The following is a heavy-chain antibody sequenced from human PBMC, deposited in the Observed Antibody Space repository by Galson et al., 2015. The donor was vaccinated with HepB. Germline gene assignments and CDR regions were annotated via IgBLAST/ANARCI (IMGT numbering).Heavy chain of an antibody. Sequence: SLRLSCAASGFTFSSYAMSWVCQAPGKGLEWVANIKQDGSEKYYVDSVKGRFTISRDNAKNSLYLQMNSLRAEDTAVYYCARYSWSKDGYWGQGTLVTVSS. CDR1: GFTFSSYA. D-gene: IGHD6-13*01. CDR2: IKQDGSEK. J-gene: IGHJ4*02. V-gene: IGHV3-7*01. CDR3: ARYSWSKDGY.